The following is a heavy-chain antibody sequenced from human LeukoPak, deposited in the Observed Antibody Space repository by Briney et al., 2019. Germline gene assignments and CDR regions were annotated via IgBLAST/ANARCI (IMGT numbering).Heavy chain of an antibody. Sequence: ASVNVSCTASGYTFTGYYMHWVRQDPGRGLQWMGGINPNSGGTNYAQKFQGRVTMTRDTSISTAYMELSRLRSDDTAVYYCARGTVIAVDYWGQGTLVTVSS. CDR1: GYTFTGYY. D-gene: IGHD4-17*01. CDR3: ARGTVIAVDY. CDR2: INPNSGGT. V-gene: IGHV1-2*02. J-gene: IGHJ4*02.